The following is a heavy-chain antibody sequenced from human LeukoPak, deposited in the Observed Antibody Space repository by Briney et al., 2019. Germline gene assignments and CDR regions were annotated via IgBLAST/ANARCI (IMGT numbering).Heavy chain of an antibody. J-gene: IGHJ4*02. V-gene: IGHV3-20*01. CDR1: GFTFDDYG. CDR3: ARRSLGSLLVFDY. CDR2: INWNGGST. Sequence: TGGSLRLSCAASGFTFDDYGMSWVRQAPGKGLEWVSGINWNGGSTGYADSVKGRFTISRDNAKNSLYLQMNSLRAEDTALYHCARRSLGSLLVFDYWGQGTLVTVSS. D-gene: IGHD3-3*01.